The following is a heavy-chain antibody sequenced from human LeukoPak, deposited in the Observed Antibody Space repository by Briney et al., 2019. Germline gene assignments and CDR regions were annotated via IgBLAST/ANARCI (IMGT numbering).Heavy chain of an antibody. D-gene: IGHD2-21*01. CDR2: INPNSGGT. CDR3: ARADRLHGGPYLIGP. Sequence: ASVKASCKTSGYSFTDYFMHWVRQAPGQGLEGMGWINPNSGGTSSAQKFQGRVTMTRDTSITTVYMEVRWLTSDDTAIYYCARADRLHGGPYLIGPWGLGTLVTVSS. CDR1: GYSFTDYF. J-gene: IGHJ5*02. V-gene: IGHV1-2*02.